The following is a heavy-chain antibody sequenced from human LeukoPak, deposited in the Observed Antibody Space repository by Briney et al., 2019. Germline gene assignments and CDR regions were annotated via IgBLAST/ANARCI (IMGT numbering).Heavy chain of an antibody. V-gene: IGHV4-34*01. CDR2: INHSGST. CDR3: TRGPLWVKERLFYP. Sequence: PSETLCLTCSVSGGSFSGHYWSWIRQPPGKGLEWVGEINHSGSTNYNPSLTSRVATSVDTSKNQFSLKLRSVTAAGTAVYCRTRGPLWVKERLFYPWGEGTLVTV. D-gene: IGHD3-16*01. J-gene: IGHJ5*02. CDR1: GGSFSGHY.